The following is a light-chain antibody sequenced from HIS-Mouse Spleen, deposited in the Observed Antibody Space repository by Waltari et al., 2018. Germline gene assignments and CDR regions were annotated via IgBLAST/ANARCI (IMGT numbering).Light chain of an antibody. V-gene: IGLV2-8*01. CDR1: SSDVGGYHY. J-gene: IGLJ2*01. Sequence: QSALTQPPSASGSPGQSVTISCTGTSSDVGGYHYVSWYQQPPGKAPKLMNYEVSKRPSWVPERFSGSKSGNTASLTVSGLQAEDEADYYCSSYAGSNNLVFGGGTKLTVL. CDR3: SSYAGSNNLV. CDR2: EVS.